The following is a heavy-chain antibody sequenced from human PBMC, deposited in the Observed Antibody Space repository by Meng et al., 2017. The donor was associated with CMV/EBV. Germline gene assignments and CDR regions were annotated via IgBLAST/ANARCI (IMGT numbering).Heavy chain of an antibody. V-gene: IGHV1-69*02. D-gene: IGHD2-8*01. CDR1: AGTFSSYS. J-gene: IGHJ4*02. CDR2: IIPILGIA. Sequence: SVKVSCKASAGTFSSYSISWVRQAPGQGLEWMGRIIPILGIANYAQKFQGRVTITADKSTSTAYMELSSLRSEDTAVYYCAAGAGGVFSGYFDYWGQGTLVTVSS. CDR3: AAGAGGVFSGYFDY.